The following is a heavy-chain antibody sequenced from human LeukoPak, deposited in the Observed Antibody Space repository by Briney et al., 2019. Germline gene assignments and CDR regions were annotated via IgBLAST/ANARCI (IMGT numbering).Heavy chain of an antibody. Sequence: SETLSLTCAVYGGSFSGYYWSWIRQPPGKGMEWIGELNHSGSTNYNPSLKSRVTISVDTSKNQFSLKLSSVTAADTAVYFCARRVMMSGTGVPDTWLDPWGQGILVTVS. CDR2: LNHSGST. J-gene: IGHJ5*02. CDR1: GGSFSGYY. V-gene: IGHV4-34*01. D-gene: IGHD1-26*01. CDR3: ARRVMMSGTGVPDTWLDP.